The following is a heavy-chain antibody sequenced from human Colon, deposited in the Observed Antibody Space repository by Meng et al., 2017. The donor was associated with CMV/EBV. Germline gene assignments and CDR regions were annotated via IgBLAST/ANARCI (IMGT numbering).Heavy chain of an antibody. Sequence: YGITWDRQAPGQRLEWMGWISGYNGNTNYAPKFQDRINLTTDTSTSTAYVERRSMRSDDTAVYFCARLELKDCTGGSYSFLNWFDPWGQGTLVTVSS. J-gene: IGHJ5*02. CDR2: ISGYNGNT. CDR1: YG. CDR3: ARLELKDCTGGSYSFLNWFDP. V-gene: IGHV1-18*01. D-gene: IGHD2-15*01.